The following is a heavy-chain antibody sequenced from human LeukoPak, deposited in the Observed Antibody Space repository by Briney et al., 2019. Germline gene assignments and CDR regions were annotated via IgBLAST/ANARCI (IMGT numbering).Heavy chain of an antibody. V-gene: IGHV7-4-1*02. Sequence: GASVKVSCKASGYTFTTYPMNWVRQAPGQGLEWMGWINTNTGNPSYAQGFFTGRYVFSLDTSASTAYLQINGLKADDTAVYYCGRDPKLGIRGYTYGYIDHWGQGTLLTVAS. CDR2: INTNTGNP. CDR3: GRDPKLGIRGYTYGYIDH. D-gene: IGHD5-18*01. CDR1: GYTFTTYP. J-gene: IGHJ4*02.